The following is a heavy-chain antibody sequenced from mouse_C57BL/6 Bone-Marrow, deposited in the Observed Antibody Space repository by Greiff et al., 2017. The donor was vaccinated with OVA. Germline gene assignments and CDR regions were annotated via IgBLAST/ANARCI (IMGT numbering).Heavy chain of an antibody. J-gene: IGHJ2*01. V-gene: IGHV5-17*01. CDR3: ARYGTLDY. CDR1: GFTFSDYG. Sequence: EVKLMESGGGLVKPGGSLKLSCAASGFTFSDYGMHWVRQAPEKGLEWVAYISSGSSTIYYADTVKGRFTISRDNAKNTLFLQMTSLRSEDTAMYYCARYGTLDYWGQGTTLTVSS. CDR2: ISSGSSTI. D-gene: IGHD1-1*01.